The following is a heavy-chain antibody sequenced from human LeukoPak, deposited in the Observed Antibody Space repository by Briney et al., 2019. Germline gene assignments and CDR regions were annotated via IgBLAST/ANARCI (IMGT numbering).Heavy chain of an antibody. CDR3: TTEARGYSYDYQSGS. D-gene: IGHD5-18*01. Sequence: PGGSLRLSCAASGFTFINAWMSWVRQAPGKGLEWVGRMKSTTDGGITDYAAPVKGRFTISRDDSKTTLYLQMNSLKTEDTAVYYCTTEARGYSYDYQSGSWGQGTLVTVSS. J-gene: IGHJ5*02. CDR1: GFTFINAW. V-gene: IGHV3-15*01. CDR2: MKSTTDGGIT.